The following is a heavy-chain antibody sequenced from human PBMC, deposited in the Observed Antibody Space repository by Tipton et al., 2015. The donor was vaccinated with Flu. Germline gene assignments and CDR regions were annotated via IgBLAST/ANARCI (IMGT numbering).Heavy chain of an antibody. D-gene: IGHD2-21*01. CDR3: ARGRDCAGTCYFYFVD. V-gene: IGHV4-38-2*02. Sequence: LRLSCTVSGFSISSGNYWGWIRQSPGGGLESIGAIYHNGATYYNPSLKSRVTLSVDTSKNQFSLMLTSMTAADTAVYYCARGRDCAGTCYFYFVDWGQGSLVTVSS. CDR1: GFSISSGNY. J-gene: IGHJ4*02. CDR2: IYHNGAT.